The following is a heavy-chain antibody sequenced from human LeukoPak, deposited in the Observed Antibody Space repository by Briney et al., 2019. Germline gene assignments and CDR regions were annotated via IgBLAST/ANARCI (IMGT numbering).Heavy chain of an antibody. Sequence: GEALKFPCKGSGYGFTNYWICWVRHLPRKGLVWMGRIYPRDSDTRYSPSFQGQVTISADKSINTAYLQWSSLKASDTAMYYCARRPKCSSTSCYTFEYWGQGTLVTVSS. CDR3: ARRPKCSSTSCYTFEY. V-gene: IGHV5-51*01. CDR2: IYPRDSDT. CDR1: GYGFTNYW. D-gene: IGHD2-2*01. J-gene: IGHJ4*02.